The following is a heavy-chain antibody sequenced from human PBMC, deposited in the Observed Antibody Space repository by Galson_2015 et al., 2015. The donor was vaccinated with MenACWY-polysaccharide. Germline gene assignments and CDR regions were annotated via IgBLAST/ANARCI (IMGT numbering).Heavy chain of an antibody. J-gene: IGHJ3*02. CDR3: ARMKAGTSRGEAFEI. D-gene: IGHD1-1*01. V-gene: IGHV2-70*04. Sequence: PALVKPTQTLTLTCTFSGFSLSTSKMRVSWIRQPPGKALEWLARIDWDGDKFYSTSLKTRLTISKDTSKNQVVLTMINMDPVDTGTYYCARMKAGTSRGEAFEIWGQGTTVTVSS. CDR2: IDWDGDK. CDR1: GFSLSTSKMR.